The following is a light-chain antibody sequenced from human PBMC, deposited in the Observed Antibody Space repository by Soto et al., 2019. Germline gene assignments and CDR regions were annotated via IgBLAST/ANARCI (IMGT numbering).Light chain of an antibody. Sequence: EIVLTQSPATLSVSPGERATLSCRASPSVTHNLAWYQQRPGRSPRLIIYAASSRATGIPARFSGSGSGTEFTLTISSLQSEDFAVYYCQQYNNWPPWTFGQGTRVDIK. J-gene: IGKJ1*01. CDR1: PSVTHN. CDR2: AAS. CDR3: QQYNNWPPWT. V-gene: IGKV3-15*01.